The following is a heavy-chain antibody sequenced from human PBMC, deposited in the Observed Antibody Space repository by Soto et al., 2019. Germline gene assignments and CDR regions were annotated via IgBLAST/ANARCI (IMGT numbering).Heavy chain of an antibody. Sequence: GESLKISCKGSGYSFSSYWIGWVRQMPGEGLEWMGFVYPGGSDTRYSPSFQGHVTISVDKSISTAYLQWSSLRASDTAMYYCARQPDYNILTGYLYYFDYWGQGTLVTVSS. J-gene: IGHJ4*02. CDR1: GYSFSSYW. D-gene: IGHD3-9*01. V-gene: IGHV5-51*01. CDR3: ARQPDYNILTGYLYYFDY. CDR2: VYPGGSDT.